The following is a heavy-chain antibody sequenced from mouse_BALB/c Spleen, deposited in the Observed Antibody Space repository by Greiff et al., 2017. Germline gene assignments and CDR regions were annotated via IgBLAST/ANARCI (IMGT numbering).Heavy chain of an antibody. J-gene: IGHJ4*01. CDR3: ARHATTARASSMDY. Sequence: EVKLMESGPGLVKPSQSLSLTCTVTGYSITSDYAWNWIRQFPGNKLEWMGYISYSGSTSYNPSLKSRISITRDTSKNQFFLQLNSVTTEDTATYYCARHATTARASSMDYWGQGTSVTVSS. CDR2: ISYSGST. CDR1: GYSITSDYA. V-gene: IGHV3-2*02. D-gene: IGHD3-2*01.